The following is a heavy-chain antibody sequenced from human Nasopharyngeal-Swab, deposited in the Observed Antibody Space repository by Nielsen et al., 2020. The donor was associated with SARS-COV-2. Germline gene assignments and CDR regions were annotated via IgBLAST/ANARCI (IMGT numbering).Heavy chain of an antibody. V-gene: IGHV4-4*02. CDR2: IYHSGST. CDR1: GGSISSSNW. CDR3: ARLRLGELSSSD. D-gene: IGHD3-16*02. Sequence: SETLSLTCAVSGGSISSSNWWRWARQPPGKGLEWIGEIYHSGSTNSNPSLKSRVTISVDKSKNQFSLKLSSVTAADTAVYYCARLRLGELSSSDWCQGTLVTVSS. J-gene: IGHJ4*02.